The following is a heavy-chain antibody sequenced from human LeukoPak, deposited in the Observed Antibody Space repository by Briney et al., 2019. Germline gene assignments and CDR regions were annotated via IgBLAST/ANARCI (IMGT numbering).Heavy chain of an antibody. V-gene: IGHV4-59*01. CDR1: GGSISSYY. J-gene: IGHJ4*02. Sequence: SETLSLTCTVSGGSISSYYWSWIRQPPGKGLEWLGYIYYSGSTNYNPSLKSRVTISVDTSKNQFSLKLSSVTAADTAVYYCARRPYGIAGATGNFDYWGQRTLVTVSS. D-gene: IGHD1-26*01. CDR2: IYYSGST. CDR3: ARRPYGIAGATGNFDY.